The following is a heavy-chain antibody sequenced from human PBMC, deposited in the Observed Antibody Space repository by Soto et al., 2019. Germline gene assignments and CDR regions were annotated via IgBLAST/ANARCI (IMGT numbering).Heavy chain of an antibody. V-gene: IGHV4-31*03. CDR1: GGSINSGGYY. Sequence: QVQLQESGPGLVKPSQTLSLICTVSGGSINSGGYYWNWIRQHPGKGLEWIGYVFYSGSTYYNPSLKSRVTISVDTSKNQFSLKLSSVTAADTAMYFCARHARGSCYSWGQGTLVTVSS. CDR3: ARHARGSCYS. CDR2: VFYSGST. D-gene: IGHD2-15*01. J-gene: IGHJ4*02.